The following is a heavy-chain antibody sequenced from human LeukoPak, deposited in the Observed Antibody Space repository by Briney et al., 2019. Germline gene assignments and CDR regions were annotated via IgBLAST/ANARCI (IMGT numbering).Heavy chain of an antibody. D-gene: IGHD3-9*01. CDR2: MNPNSGNT. CDR3: ARAPTRRGYFDVYNWFDP. V-gene: IGHV1-8*03. J-gene: IGHJ5*02. CDR1: GYTFTSYD. Sequence: ASVKVCCKASGYTFTSYDINWVRQATGQGLEWMGWMNPNSGNTGYAQKFQGRVTITRDTSISTAYMELSSLRSEDTAVYYCARAPTRRGYFDVYNWFDPWGQGTLVTVSS.